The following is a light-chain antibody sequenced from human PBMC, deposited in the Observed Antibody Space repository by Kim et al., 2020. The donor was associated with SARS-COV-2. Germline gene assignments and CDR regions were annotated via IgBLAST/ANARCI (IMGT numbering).Light chain of an antibody. Sequence: QRVPTPCSGSSSNIGSNFVYWYKQLPGTAPKLLIDRNNRRPSGVPDRFSGSKSGTSASLAISGLRSEDEADYYCAAWDDSLSGSWVFGGGTQLTVL. J-gene: IGLJ3*02. CDR1: SSNIGSNF. CDR2: RNN. CDR3: AAWDDSLSGSWV. V-gene: IGLV1-47*01.